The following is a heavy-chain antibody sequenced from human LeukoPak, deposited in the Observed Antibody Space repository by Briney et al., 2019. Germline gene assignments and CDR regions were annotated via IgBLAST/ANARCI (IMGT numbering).Heavy chain of an antibody. Sequence: GGSLRLSCAASGFVFRTYSMNWVRQAPGKGLEWISYISIGSTTVYYADSVKGRFTISRDNSKNTLYLQMNSLRAEDTAVYYCAKADDYWGQGTLVTVSS. CDR3: AKADDY. J-gene: IGHJ4*02. CDR1: GFVFRTYS. V-gene: IGHV3-48*01. CDR2: ISIGSTTV.